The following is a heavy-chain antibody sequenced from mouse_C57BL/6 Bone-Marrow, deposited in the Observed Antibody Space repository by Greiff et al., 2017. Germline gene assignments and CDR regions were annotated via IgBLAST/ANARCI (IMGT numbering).Heavy chain of an antibody. V-gene: IGHV14-2*01. J-gene: IGHJ4*01. CDR3: ARDGYYDAMDY. CDR1: GFNIKDYY. CDR2: IDPEDGET. Sequence: VQLQQSGAELVKPGASVKLSCTASGFNIKDYYMHWVKQRTEQGLEWIGRIDPEDGETKYAPTFQGKATITADTSSNTAYLQLSSLTSEDTAVYYCARDGYYDAMDYWGQGTSVTVSS. D-gene: IGHD2-3*01.